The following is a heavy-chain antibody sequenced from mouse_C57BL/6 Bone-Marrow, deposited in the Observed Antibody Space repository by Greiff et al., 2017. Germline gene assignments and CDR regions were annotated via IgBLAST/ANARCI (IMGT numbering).Heavy chain of an antibody. V-gene: IGHV1-69*01. D-gene: IGHD2-4*01. CDR2: IDPSDSYT. J-gene: IGHJ3*01. Sequence: QVQLQQSGAELVMPGASVKLSCKASGYTFTSYWMHWVKQRPGQGLEWIGEIDPSDSYTNYNQKFKGKSTLTVDKSSSTAYMQVSSLTSEDSAVYYCASYDYDGGFAYWGQGTLVTVSA. CDR3: ASYDYDGGFAY. CDR1: GYTFTSYW.